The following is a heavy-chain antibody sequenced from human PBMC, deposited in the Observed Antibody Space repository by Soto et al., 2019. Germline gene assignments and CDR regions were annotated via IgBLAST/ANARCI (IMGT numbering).Heavy chain of an antibody. CDR2: IKQDGSEK. D-gene: IGHD6-6*01. CDR1: GFTFSSYW. CDR3: ARTRYSSSRYFDY. J-gene: IGHJ4*02. Sequence: PGGSLRLSCAASGFTFSSYWMSWVRQAPGKGLEWVANIKQDGSEKYYADSVKGRFTISRDNAKNSLYLQMNSLRAEDTAVYYCARTRYSSSRYFDYWGQGTLVTVLL. V-gene: IGHV3-7*03.